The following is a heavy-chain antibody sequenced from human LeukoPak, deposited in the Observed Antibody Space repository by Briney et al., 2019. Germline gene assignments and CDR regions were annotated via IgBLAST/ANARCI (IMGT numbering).Heavy chain of an antibody. CDR1: GYTFISYG. Sequence: ASVKVYCKASGYTFISYGISSVRQAPGQGLEWMGWISGYNGNTNYAQNLQGRVTMTTDTSTSTAYMELRSLRSDDTAVYYCARGLGVVTAQSEQPKPSYFDLWGRGTQVTVSS. V-gene: IGHV1-18*01. CDR3: ARGLGVVTAQSEQPKPSYFDL. CDR2: ISGYNGNT. J-gene: IGHJ2*01. D-gene: IGHD2-21*02.